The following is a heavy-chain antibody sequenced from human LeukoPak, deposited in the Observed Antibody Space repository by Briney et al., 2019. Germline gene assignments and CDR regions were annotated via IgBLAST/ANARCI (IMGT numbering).Heavy chain of an antibody. J-gene: IGHJ4*02. CDR3: ARDDALVATGSFDY. CDR1: GYTFTSYG. CDR2: ISAYNGNT. D-gene: IGHD5-12*01. V-gene: IGHV1-18*01. Sequence: GASVKVSCKASGYTFTSYGINWVRQAPGQGLEWMGWISAYNGNTNYAQKLQGRVAMTTDTSTSTAYMELRSLRSDDTAVYYCARDDALVATGSFDYWGQGTLVTVSS.